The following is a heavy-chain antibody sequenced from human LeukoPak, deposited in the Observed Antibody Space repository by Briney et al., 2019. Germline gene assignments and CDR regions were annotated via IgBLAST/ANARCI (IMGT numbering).Heavy chain of an antibody. CDR2: IKQDGSEK. V-gene: IGHV3-7*01. Sequence: TGGSLRLSCEASGFTFSTYWMSWVRQAPGKGLEWVANIKQDGSEKYYVDSVKGRFTISRDNAKNSLCLQMNSLRAEDTAMYYCARDSAGNDYWGQGTLVTVSS. CDR1: GFTFSTYW. J-gene: IGHJ4*02. CDR3: ARDSAGNDY. D-gene: IGHD6-13*01.